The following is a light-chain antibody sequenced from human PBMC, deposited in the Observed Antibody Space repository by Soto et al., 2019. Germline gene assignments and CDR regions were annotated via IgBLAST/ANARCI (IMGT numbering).Light chain of an antibody. V-gene: IGKV3-20*01. J-gene: IGKJ5*01. CDR3: QQYGRSPMT. CDR1: QSVSSNY. CDR2: GAS. Sequence: EIVLTQSPATLSFSPGERATLSCRASQSVSSNYLAWYQQKPGQAPRLLIYGASSRATGIPDRFSGSGSGTDFTLTISRLEPEDFAVYYCQQYGRSPMTFGQGTRLEIK.